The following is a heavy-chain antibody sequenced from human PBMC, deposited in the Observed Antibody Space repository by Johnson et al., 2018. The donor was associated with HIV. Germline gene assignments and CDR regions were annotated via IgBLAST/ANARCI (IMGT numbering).Heavy chain of an antibody. Sequence: QMLLVESGGGVVQPGRSLRLSCAASGFSFSDFSMHWVRQAPGKGLEWVTVISNDGSNKLYADSVKGRFTISRDIFKNTLYLQMNSLRAEDTAVYYCAKGWGRGTFSTDDSFDIWGQGTMVTVSS. V-gene: IGHV3-30*01. CDR2: ISNDGSNK. CDR3: AKGWGRGTFSTDDSFDI. CDR1: GFSFSDFS. J-gene: IGHJ3*02. D-gene: IGHD1-26*01.